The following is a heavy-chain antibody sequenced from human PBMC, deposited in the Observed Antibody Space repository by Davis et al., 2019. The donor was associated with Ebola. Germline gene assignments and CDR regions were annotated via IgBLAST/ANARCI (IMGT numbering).Heavy chain of an antibody. V-gene: IGHV5-51*01. CDR2: IYPADSDT. D-gene: IGHD2-21*02. J-gene: IGHJ4*02. Sequence: GESLKISCKGSGYSFSTYWIGWVRQMPGKGLEWMGIIYPADSDTRYSPSFQGQVTMSADKSTSTAYLQWSSLKASDTAMYYCARLSVVTAWYFDYWGQGTLVTVSS. CDR3: ARLSVVTAWYFDY. CDR1: GYSFSTYW.